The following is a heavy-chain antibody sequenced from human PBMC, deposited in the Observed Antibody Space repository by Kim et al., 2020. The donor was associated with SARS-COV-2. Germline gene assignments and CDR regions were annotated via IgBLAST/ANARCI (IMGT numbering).Heavy chain of an antibody. V-gene: IGHV3-30-3*01. D-gene: IGHD1-26*01. CDR3: AGPYSGSYYGAFDI. CDR2: ISYDGSNK. CDR1: GFTFSSYA. Sequence: GGSLRLSCAASGFTFSSYAMHWVRQAPGKGLEWVAVISYDGSNKYYADSVKGRFTISRDNSKNTLYLQMNSLRAEDTAVYYCAGPYSGSYYGAFDIWGQGTMVTVSS. J-gene: IGHJ3*02.